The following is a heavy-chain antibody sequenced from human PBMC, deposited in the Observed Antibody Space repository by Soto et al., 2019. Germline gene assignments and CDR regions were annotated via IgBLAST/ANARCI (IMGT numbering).Heavy chain of an antibody. CDR3: ARMVDVPYYYFGMDV. Sequence: QVQLVQSGAEVKKPGASVKVSCKASGYTFTRSGISWVRQAPGQGLEWMGWINGYNGNTDYTQKVQGRIPMTTATPPSTAYMELRSLRSDDTAVYYFARMVDVPYYYFGMDVWGQGTTVIVSS. J-gene: IGHJ6*02. CDR1: GYTFTRSG. V-gene: IGHV1-18*01. D-gene: IGHD2-15*01. CDR2: INGYNGNT.